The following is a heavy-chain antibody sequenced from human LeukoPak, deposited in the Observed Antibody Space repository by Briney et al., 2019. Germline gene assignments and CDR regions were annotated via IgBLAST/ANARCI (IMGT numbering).Heavy chain of an antibody. CDR2: IYHSGST. J-gene: IGHJ5*02. CDR1: GYSISSGYY. Sequence: SETLSLTCAVSGYSISSGYYWGWIRQPPGKGLEWIGSIYHSGSTYYNPSLKSRVTISVDTSKNQFSLKLSSVTAADTAVYYCASCGGDPDRLLRWFDPWGQGTLVTVSS. V-gene: IGHV4-38-2*01. CDR3: ASCGGDPDRLLRWFDP. D-gene: IGHD2-21*02.